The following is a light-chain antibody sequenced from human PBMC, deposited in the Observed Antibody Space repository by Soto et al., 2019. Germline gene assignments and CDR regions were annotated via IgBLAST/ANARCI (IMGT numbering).Light chain of an antibody. CDR2: DAS. J-gene: IGKJ1*01. CDR1: PSIGSW. CDR3: QQYNSYSPWT. Sequence: DIQMTQSPSTLSATIGDRVTSTCRATPSIGSWLAWYQQKPGRAPTLLIYDASSLESGVPSRFSGSGSGTEFTLTISSLQPDDFATYYCQQYNSYSPWTFGQGTKVDIK. V-gene: IGKV1-5*01.